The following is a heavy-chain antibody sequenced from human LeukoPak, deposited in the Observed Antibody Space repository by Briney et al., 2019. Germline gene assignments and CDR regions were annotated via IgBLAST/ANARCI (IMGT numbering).Heavy chain of an antibody. J-gene: IGHJ3*02. CDR2: IIPILGIA. CDR3: ARVEMATIVAFDI. CDR1: GGTFSSYT. V-gene: IGHV1-69*02. Sequence: SVKVSCKASGGTFSSYTISWVRQAPGQGLEWMGRIIPILGIANYAQKFQGRVTITADKSTSTAYMELSSLRSEDTAVYYCARVEMATIVAFDIWGQGTMVTVSS. D-gene: IGHD5-24*01.